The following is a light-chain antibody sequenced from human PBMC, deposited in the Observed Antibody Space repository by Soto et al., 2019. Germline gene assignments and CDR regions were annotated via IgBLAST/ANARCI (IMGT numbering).Light chain of an antibody. Sequence: IVMTQSPATLSVSPGERATLSFRASQTVLSNLAWYQQKPGQAPRLLIYGASTRATGIPARFSGSGSGTEFTLTISSLQSEDFAVYYCQQYNNWPITFGQGTRLEIK. V-gene: IGKV3-15*01. CDR3: QQYNNWPIT. J-gene: IGKJ5*01. CDR2: GAS. CDR1: QTVLSN.